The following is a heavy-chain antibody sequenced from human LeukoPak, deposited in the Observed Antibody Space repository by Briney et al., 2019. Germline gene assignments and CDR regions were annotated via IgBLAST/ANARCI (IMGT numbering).Heavy chain of an antibody. J-gene: IGHJ5*02. Sequence: SETLSLTCTVSGGSISSSSYYWGWIRQPPGKGLEWIGSIYYSGSTYYNPSLKSRATISVDTSKNQFSLKLSSVTAADTAVYYCASLRRRYSYGFGHWFDPWGQGTLVTVSS. D-gene: IGHD5-18*01. V-gene: IGHV4-39*01. CDR1: GGSISSSSYY. CDR3: ASLRRRYSYGFGHWFDP. CDR2: IYYSGST.